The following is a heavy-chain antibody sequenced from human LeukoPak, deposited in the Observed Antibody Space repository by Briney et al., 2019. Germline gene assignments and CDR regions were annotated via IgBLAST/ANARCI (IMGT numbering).Heavy chain of an antibody. Sequence: PGGSLRLSCAASGVTFSSYWMHWVRQAPGKGLEWVAFIRYDGSNKYYADSVQGRFTISRDNSKNTLYLQMNSLRVEDTAVYYCAKGIPYYYYMDVWGKGTTVTISS. J-gene: IGHJ6*03. CDR3: AKGIPYYYYMDV. V-gene: IGHV3-30*02. CDR2: IRYDGSNK. D-gene: IGHD5-18*01. CDR1: GVTFSSYW.